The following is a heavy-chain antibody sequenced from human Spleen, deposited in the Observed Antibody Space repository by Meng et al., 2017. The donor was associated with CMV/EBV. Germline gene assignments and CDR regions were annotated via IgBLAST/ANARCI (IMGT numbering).Heavy chain of an antibody. V-gene: IGHV1-2*02. CDR1: TFTDLD. CDR3: ARLFGYCTSITCQSFDP. CDR2: INPNSGGT. D-gene: IGHD2-8*01. J-gene: IGHJ5*02. Sequence: TFTDLDMHWVRQAPGQGPEWMGWINPNSGGTNYAQRFQGRVTMTSDTSISTAYLDLSRLRSDDTAVYYCARLFGYCTSITCQSFDPWGQGTLVTVSS.